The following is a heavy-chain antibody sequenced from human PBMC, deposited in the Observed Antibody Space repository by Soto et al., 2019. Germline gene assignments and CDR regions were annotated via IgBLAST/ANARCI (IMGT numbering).Heavy chain of an antibody. CDR2: ISGSGFKK. Sequence: EVVLLESGGGLEQPGGSLRLSRAASGFIFENFGMSWVRQAPGKGLEWISSISGSGFKKYYADSVKGRFTISRDNSKSTVYLELNNLSAEDTAVYHCAKNQGVELVPLATVDWFDPWGQGSVVTVSS. D-gene: IGHD1-26*01. CDR3: AKNQGVELVPLATVDWFDP. V-gene: IGHV3-23*01. CDR1: GFIFENFG. J-gene: IGHJ5*02.